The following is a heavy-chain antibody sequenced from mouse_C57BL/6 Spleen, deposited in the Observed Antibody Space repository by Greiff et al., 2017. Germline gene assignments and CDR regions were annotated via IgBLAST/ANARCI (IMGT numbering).Heavy chain of an antibody. D-gene: IGHD2-3*01. CDR1: GFSLTSYG. Sequence: QVQLQQSGPGLVQPSQSLSITCTVSGFSLTSYGVHWVRQSPGKGLEWLGVIWSGGSTDYNAAFISRLSISKDNSKSQVFFKMNSLQADDTAIYYCARGDDPNYFDYWGQGTTLTVSS. J-gene: IGHJ2*01. V-gene: IGHV2-2*01. CDR3: ARGDDPNYFDY. CDR2: IWSGGST.